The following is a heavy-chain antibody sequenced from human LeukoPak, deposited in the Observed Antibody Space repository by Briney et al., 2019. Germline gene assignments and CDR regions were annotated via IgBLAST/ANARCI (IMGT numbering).Heavy chain of an antibody. Sequence: AGGSLRLSCAASGLTVSSNYMSWVRQAPGKGLERVSGIDTGGGTYYADSVKGRFTISRDNSKNTLYFQMNSLRAEDTALYYCARGGYDMDVWGQGTTVTVSS. CDR3: ARGGYDMDV. CDR2: IDTGGGT. V-gene: IGHV3-66*01. J-gene: IGHJ6*02. CDR1: GLTVSSNY. D-gene: IGHD2-2*01.